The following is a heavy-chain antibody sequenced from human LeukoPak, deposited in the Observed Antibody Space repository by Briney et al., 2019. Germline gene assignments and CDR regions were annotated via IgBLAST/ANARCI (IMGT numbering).Heavy chain of an antibody. D-gene: IGHD1-26*01. J-gene: IGHJ4*02. V-gene: IGHV3-15*01. CDR3: TTDRWELLRGLGGGSY. Sequence: GGSLRLSCAASGFTFSNAWMSWVRQAPGKGLEWVGRIKSKTDGGTTDYAAPVKGRFTISRDDSKNTLYLQMNSLKTEDTAVYYCTTDRWELLRGLGGGSYWGQGTLVTVSS. CDR2: IKSKTDGGTT. CDR1: GFTFSNAW.